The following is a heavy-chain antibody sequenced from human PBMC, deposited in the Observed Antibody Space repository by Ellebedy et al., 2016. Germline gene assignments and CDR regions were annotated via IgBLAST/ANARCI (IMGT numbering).Heavy chain of an antibody. Sequence: ASVKVSXXASGYTFTSYAMHWVRQAPGQRLEWMGWINAGNGNTKYSQKFQGRVTITRDTSASTAYMELSSLRSEDTAVYYCARGVRGGMVRGVIHYWGQGTLVTVSS. CDR3: ARGVRGGMVRGVIHY. D-gene: IGHD3-10*01. CDR2: INAGNGNT. V-gene: IGHV1-3*01. J-gene: IGHJ4*02. CDR1: GYTFTSYA.